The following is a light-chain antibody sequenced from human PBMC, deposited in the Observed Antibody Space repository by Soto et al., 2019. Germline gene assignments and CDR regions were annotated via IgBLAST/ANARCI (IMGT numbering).Light chain of an antibody. CDR1: SGHSSYA. J-gene: IGLJ2*01. Sequence: QLVLTQSPSASASLGASVKLTCTLSSGHSSYAIAWHQQQPEKGPRYLMKVNSDGSHNKGDGIPDRFSGFSSGAERYLTISSLPSEDEADYYCQTWGSYFNVVFGGGIQLTVL. CDR3: QTWGSYFNVV. CDR2: VNSDGSH. V-gene: IGLV4-69*01.